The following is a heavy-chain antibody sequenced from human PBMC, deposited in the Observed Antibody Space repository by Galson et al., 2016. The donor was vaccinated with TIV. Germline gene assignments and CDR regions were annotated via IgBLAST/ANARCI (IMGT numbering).Heavy chain of an antibody. CDR1: GFTFSSYR. D-gene: IGHD6-13*01. V-gene: IGHV3-21*01. Sequence: SLRLSCAASGFTFSSYRMNWVRQAPGKGLEWVSSISRSSTSIYYADSVKGRFTITRDNAKNSLYLQMNSLRAEDTAVYYCVRGMQLRPYWGQGTLVTVSS. CDR3: VRGMQLRPY. CDR2: ISRSSTSI. J-gene: IGHJ4*02.